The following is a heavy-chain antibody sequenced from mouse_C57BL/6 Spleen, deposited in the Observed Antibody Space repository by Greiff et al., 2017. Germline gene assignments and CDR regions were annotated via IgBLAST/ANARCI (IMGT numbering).Heavy chain of an antibody. J-gene: IGHJ4*01. CDR2: ISSGSSTI. CDR1: GFTFSDYG. CDR3: ARPHYYGSSGAMDY. D-gene: IGHD1-1*01. V-gene: IGHV5-17*01. Sequence: EVQLVESGGGLVKPGGSLKLSCAASGFTFSDYGMHWVRQAPEKGLEWVAYISSGSSTIYYADTVKGRFTFSRDNAKNTLFLQMTSLTSEDTAMYYCARPHYYGSSGAMDYWGQGTSVTVSS.